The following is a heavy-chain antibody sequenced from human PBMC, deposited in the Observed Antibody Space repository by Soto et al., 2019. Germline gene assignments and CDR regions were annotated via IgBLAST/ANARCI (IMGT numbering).Heavy chain of an antibody. CDR1: GYTFTGYD. CDR2: INPNSGGT. J-gene: IGHJ4*02. D-gene: IGHD3-9*01. V-gene: IGHV1-2*04. CDR3: ARGKGPYFDWLSQATFYY. Sequence: ASVKVSCKASGYTFTGYDVHWVRQAPGQGLEWMGWINPNSGGTNYAQKFQGWVTMTRDTSISTAYMELSRLRSDDTAVYYCARGKGPYFDWLSQATFYYWGQGTLVTVSS.